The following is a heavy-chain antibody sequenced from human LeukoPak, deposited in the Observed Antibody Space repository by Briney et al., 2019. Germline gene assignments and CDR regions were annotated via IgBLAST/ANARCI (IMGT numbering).Heavy chain of an antibody. Sequence: SETLSLTCAVSGYSISSGYYWGWIRQPPGKGPEWIGSIYHSGSTYYNPSLKSRVTISVDTSKNQFSLKLSSVTAADTAVYYCAREGDYGAYIDYWGQGTLVTVSS. CDR1: GYSISSGYY. CDR2: IYHSGST. V-gene: IGHV4-38-2*02. J-gene: IGHJ4*02. CDR3: AREGDYGAYIDY. D-gene: IGHD4-17*01.